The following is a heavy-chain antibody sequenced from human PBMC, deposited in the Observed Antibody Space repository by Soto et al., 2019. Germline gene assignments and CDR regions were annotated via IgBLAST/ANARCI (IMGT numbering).Heavy chain of an antibody. V-gene: IGHV1-69*02. J-gene: IGHJ4*02. CDR2: IIPILGIE. Sequence: QVQLVQSGAEVKKPGSSVKVSCKASGGTFSSYTISWVRQAPGQGLEWMGRIIPILGIENYAQKFQGRVTITVDESTTTSYMELTSLRSEDTAMYYCARYRAAGPDYWGQGTLVTVSS. CDR3: ARYRAAGPDY. D-gene: IGHD6-13*01. CDR1: GGTFSSYT.